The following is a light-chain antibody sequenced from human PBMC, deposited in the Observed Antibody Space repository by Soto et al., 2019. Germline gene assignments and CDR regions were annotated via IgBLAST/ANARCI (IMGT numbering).Light chain of an antibody. CDR1: HSVSSSY. CDR3: QQRSNWPLT. V-gene: IGKV3D-20*02. J-gene: IGKJ4*01. CDR2: DAS. Sequence: IVLTHSPGTLSFSPGVIATLSFRASHSVSSSYLAFYQQRPFQSPRLLIYDASNRATVIPSRFSGSGSGTDFTLTISSLEPEDFAVYYCQQRSNWPLTFGGGTKVDIK.